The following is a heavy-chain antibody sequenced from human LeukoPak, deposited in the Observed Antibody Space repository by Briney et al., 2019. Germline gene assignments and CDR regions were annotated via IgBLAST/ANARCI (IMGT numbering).Heavy chain of an antibody. CDR1: GFTFSNSG. V-gene: IGHV3-30*18. CDR2: ISYDGSNK. J-gene: IGHJ4*02. CDR3: AKETYLSLDY. D-gene: IGHD2/OR15-2a*01. Sequence: GGSLRLSCEASGFTFSNSGMHWVRQAPGRGLEWVALISYDGSNKYYADSVKGRFTISRDNSKNTLYLQMNSLRAEDTAVYYCAKETYLSLDYWGQGTLVTVSS.